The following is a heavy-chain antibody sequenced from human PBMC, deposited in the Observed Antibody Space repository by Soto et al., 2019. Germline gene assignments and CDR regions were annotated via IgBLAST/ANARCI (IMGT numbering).Heavy chain of an antibody. CDR2: IDPSDSYI. J-gene: IGHJ4*02. Sequence: GESLKISCQASGYTFTNYCIAWVRQVPGKGLEWMGRIDPSDSYIKYSPSFEGRFTISRDNAKNSLFLQLNSLTVEDTAVYYCASSVVLRNFAENWGQGTLVTVSS. V-gene: IGHV5-10-1*01. CDR1: GYTFTNYC. CDR3: ASSVVLRNFAEN. D-gene: IGHD3-9*01.